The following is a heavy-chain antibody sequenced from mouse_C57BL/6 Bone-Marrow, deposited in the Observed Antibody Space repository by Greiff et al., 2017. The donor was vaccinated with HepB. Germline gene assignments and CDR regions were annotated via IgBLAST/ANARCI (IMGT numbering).Heavy chain of an antibody. Sequence: ESGPELVKPGASVKISCKASGYAFSSSWMNWVKQRPGKGLEWIGRIYPGDGDTNYNGKFKGKATLTADKSSSTAYMQLSSLTSEDSAVYFCARRGYGFAYWGQGTLVTVSA. CDR3: ARRGYGFAY. V-gene: IGHV1-82*01. CDR1: GYAFSSSW. J-gene: IGHJ3*01. D-gene: IGHD3-1*01. CDR2: IYPGDGDT.